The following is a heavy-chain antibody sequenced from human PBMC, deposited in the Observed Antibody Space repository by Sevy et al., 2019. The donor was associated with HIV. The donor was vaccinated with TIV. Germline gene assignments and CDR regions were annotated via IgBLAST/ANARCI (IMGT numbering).Heavy chain of an antibody. V-gene: IGHV4-39*01. CDR3: ARLYDFWSGYYFDY. Sequence: SETLSLTCNVSGGSISSSSYSWGWIRQPPGKGLEWIGSIYYSGSTYYTPSLESRVSIAVDTSKNQFSLKVSSVTAADTAVYYCARLYDFWSGYYFDYWGQGTLVTVSS. CDR1: GGSISSSSYS. CDR2: IYYSGST. D-gene: IGHD3-3*01. J-gene: IGHJ4*02.